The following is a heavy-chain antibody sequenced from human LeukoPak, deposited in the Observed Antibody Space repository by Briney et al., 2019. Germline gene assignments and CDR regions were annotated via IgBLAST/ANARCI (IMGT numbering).Heavy chain of an antibody. Sequence: SVKVSCKASGGTFSSYAISWVRQAPGQGLEWMGRIIPILGIANYAQKFQGRVTITEDKSTSTAYMELSSLRSEDTAVYYCARDLAVGIVATYYYGMDVWGQGTTVTVSS. CDR3: ARDLAVGIVATYYYGMDV. CDR1: GGTFSSYA. V-gene: IGHV1-69*04. D-gene: IGHD5-12*01. CDR2: IIPILGIA. J-gene: IGHJ6*02.